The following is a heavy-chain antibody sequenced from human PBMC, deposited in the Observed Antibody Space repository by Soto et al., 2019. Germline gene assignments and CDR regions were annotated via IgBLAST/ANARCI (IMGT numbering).Heavy chain of an antibody. CDR3: ARRHTDESDWPGQQVIYAGNGMDV. D-gene: IGHD3-10*01. V-gene: IGHV5-10-1*01. Sequence: PGESLKISCKGSGYSFTSYWITWVRQMPGKGLEWMGRIDPSDSYTNYSPSFQGHVTFSADKSISTAYLQWSSLKASDTAMYYCARRHTDESDWPGQQVIYAGNGMDVWGHGTTVTVSS. J-gene: IGHJ6*02. CDR2: IDPSDSYT. CDR1: GYSFTSYW.